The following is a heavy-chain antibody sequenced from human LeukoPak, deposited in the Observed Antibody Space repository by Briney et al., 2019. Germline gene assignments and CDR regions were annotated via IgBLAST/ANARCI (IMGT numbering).Heavy chain of an antibody. CDR3: ATGSGSYYDS. CDR1: TFTFSLYW. V-gene: IGHV3-74*01. CDR2: IYGDGSNT. D-gene: IGHD3-10*01. J-gene: IGHJ4*02. Sequence: PGGSLRLSCEASTFTFSLYWVHWGPQAPGKGLVWVSYIYGDGSNTNYTDSVKGRLTIPRDNAKNTLYLQMNSLRAEDTAVYYCATGSGSYYDSWGLGTLVTVSS.